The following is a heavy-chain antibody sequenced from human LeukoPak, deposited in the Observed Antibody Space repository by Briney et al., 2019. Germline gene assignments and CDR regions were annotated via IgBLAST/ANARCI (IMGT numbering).Heavy chain of an antibody. D-gene: IGHD1-26*01. J-gene: IGHJ5*02. CDR1: GFTFSTYG. V-gene: IGHV3-33*01. CDR2: IWYDGSNE. Sequence: GGSLGLSCAASGFTFSTYGMHWVRQAPGKGLEWVALIWYDGSNENYADSVKGRFSISRDNSKNTLYLQMNSLRAEDTAMYYCVRGSPLGATTNWLDPWGQGTLVTVSS. CDR3: VRGSPLGATTNWLDP.